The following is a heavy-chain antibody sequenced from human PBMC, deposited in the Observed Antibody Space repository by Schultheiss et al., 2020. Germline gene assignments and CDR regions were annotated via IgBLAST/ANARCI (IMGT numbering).Heavy chain of an antibody. J-gene: IGHJ4*02. Sequence: ASVKVSCKASGYTFTSYGISWVRQAPGQGLEWMGWISAYNGNTNYAQKLQGRVTMTTDTSTSTAYMELRSLRSDDTAVYYCAREKFPGSGSYPPDYWGQGTLVTVSS. CDR3: AREKFPGSGSYPPDY. V-gene: IGHV1-18*01. CDR1: GYTFTSYG. D-gene: IGHD3-10*01. CDR2: ISAYNGNT.